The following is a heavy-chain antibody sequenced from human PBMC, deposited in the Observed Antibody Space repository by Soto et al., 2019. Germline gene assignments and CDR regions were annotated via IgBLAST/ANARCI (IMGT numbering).Heavy chain of an antibody. CDR2: ISYDGSNK. Sequence: PGGSLRLSCAASGFTFSSYGMHWVRQAPGKGLEWVAVISYDGSNKYYADSVKGRFTISRDNSKNTLYLQMNSLRAEDTAVYYCAKDHRSGEGDFWSGYLFFYGTYVRGHGTTVTDSS. CDR3: AKDHRSGEGDFWSGYLFFYGTYV. V-gene: IGHV3-30*18. D-gene: IGHD3-3*01. J-gene: IGHJ6*01. CDR1: GFTFSSYG.